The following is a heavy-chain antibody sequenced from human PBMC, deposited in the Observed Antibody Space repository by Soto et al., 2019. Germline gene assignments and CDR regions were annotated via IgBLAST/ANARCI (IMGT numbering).Heavy chain of an antibody. CDR1: GYAFTSYT. D-gene: IGHD1-26*01. V-gene: IGHV1-3*01. J-gene: IGHJ4*02. CDR2: INADNGDS. CDR3: ARDTGSGLRVEPGIFEY. Sequence: QVQLVQSGAEVKKPGASVKVSCNPSGYAFTSYTRHWVRQAPGQGLEWMGWINADNGDSKYSQKFQGRVTITRDTSASIAYMELSSLRSEDTAVYYCARDTGSGLRVEPGIFEYWGQGTLVTVSS.